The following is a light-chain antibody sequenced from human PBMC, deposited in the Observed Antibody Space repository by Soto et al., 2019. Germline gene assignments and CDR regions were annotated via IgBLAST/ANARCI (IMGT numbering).Light chain of an antibody. CDR2: GAS. Sequence: EIVLTQSPDTLSLSPGERATLSCRASQSVSSNYLAWYQQKPGQAPRLLIYGASIRATGIPERFSGSGSGTDFTLTISRLEPADSAVYYCQQYGSLPWTFGQGTNVEIK. CDR1: QSVSSNY. V-gene: IGKV3-20*01. J-gene: IGKJ1*01. CDR3: QQYGSLPWT.